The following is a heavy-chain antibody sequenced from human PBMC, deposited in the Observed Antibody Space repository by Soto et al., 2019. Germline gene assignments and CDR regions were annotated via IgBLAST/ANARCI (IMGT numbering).Heavy chain of an antibody. Sequence: LTCTVSGGSISSYYWSWIRQPAGKGLEWIGRIYTSGSTNYNPSLKSRVTMSVDTSKNQFSLKLSSVTAADTAVYYCAREVTIFGVVPRWFDPWGQGTLVTVS. D-gene: IGHD3-3*01. CDR1: GGSISSYY. CDR2: IYTSGST. CDR3: AREVTIFGVVPRWFDP. J-gene: IGHJ5*02. V-gene: IGHV4-4*07.